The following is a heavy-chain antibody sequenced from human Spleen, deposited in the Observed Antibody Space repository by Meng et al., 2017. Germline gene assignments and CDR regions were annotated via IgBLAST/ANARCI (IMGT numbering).Heavy chain of an antibody. CDR2: ISSSSSYI. D-gene: IGHD3-10*01. CDR3: ARDRDYYGSGSLIYYYYGMDV. J-gene: IGHJ6*02. Sequence: GESLKISCAASGFTFSDYYMSWIRQAPGKGLEWVSYISSSSSYIYYADSVKGRFTISRDNAKNSLYLQMNSLRAEDTAVYYCARDRDYYGSGSLIYYYYGMDVWGQGTTVTVSS. CDR1: GFTFSDYY. V-gene: IGHV3-11*06.